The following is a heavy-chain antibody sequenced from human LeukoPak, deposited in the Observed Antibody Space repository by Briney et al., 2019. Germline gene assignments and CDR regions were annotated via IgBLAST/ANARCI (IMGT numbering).Heavy chain of an antibody. CDR1: GFTFSSYE. D-gene: IGHD1-1*01. J-gene: IGHJ4*02. V-gene: IGHV3-48*03. CDR2: ISSSGSTI. CDR3: ARVSNDISRKFDY. Sequence: GGSLRLSCAASGFTFSSYEMNWVRHAPGKGLEWVSYISSSGSTIYYADSVKGRFTISRDNAKNSLYLQMNSLRAEDTAVYYCARVSNDISRKFDYWGQGTLVTVSS.